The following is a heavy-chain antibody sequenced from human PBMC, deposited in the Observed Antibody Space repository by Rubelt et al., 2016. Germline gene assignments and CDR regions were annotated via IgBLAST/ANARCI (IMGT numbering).Heavy chain of an antibody. CDR3: AGGLDNYGY. J-gene: IGHJ4*02. V-gene: IGHV4-34*01. CDR1: GGSFSGYY. CDR2: INHSGST. D-gene: IGHD3-16*01. Sequence: QVQLQQWGAGLLKPSETLSLTCAVYGGSFSGYYWSWIRQPPGKGLEWIGEINHSGSTNYNPSLKSRVTISVDTSKIQFSLKLGSVTAADTAVYYCAGGLDNYGYWGQGTLVTVSS.